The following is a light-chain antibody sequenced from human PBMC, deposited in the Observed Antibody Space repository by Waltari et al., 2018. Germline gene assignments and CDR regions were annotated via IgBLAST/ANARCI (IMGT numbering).Light chain of an antibody. V-gene: IGKV1-5*03. CDR3: QHYNSYPYT. CDR1: QSISNW. J-gene: IGKJ2*01. Sequence: DIQMTQSPSTLAASVGDRVTITCRASQSISNWLAWYQQKPGIAPNLLIYRASNLETGVPSRFSGSRFGTEFTLTISSLQPDDFATYYCQHYNSYPYTFGQGTKLEIK. CDR2: RAS.